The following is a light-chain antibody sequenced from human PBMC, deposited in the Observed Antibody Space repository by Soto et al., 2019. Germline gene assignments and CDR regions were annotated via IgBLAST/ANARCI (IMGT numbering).Light chain of an antibody. V-gene: IGLV1-47*01. CDR2: RDN. J-gene: IGLJ3*02. CDR1: HSNIGGNF. CDR3: ASWDDSLSGRV. Sequence: QSVLTQPPSASGTPGQRVTISCSGSHSNIGGNFVYWHRQVSGTAPKLLIYRDNQRPSGVPDRFSGSKTGTSAFLVISGLQSEDDGEYYCASWDDSLSGRVFGRGTKHTVL.